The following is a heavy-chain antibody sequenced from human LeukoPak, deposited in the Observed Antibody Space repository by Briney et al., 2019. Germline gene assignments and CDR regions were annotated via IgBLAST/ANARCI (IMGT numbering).Heavy chain of an antibody. CDR2: IKQDESEK. V-gene: IGHV3-7*01. D-gene: IGHD1-1*01. Sequence: GGSLRLSCAASGFTFSSYWMSWVRQAPGKGLEWVANIKQDESEKYYVDSVKGRFTISRDNAKNSLYLQMNSLRAEDTAVYYCARDKIEGPTKLDYWGQGILVTVSS. CDR3: ARDKIEGPTKLDY. CDR1: GFTFSSYW. J-gene: IGHJ4*02.